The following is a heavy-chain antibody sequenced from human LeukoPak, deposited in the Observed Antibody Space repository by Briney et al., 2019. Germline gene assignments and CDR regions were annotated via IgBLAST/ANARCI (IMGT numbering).Heavy chain of an antibody. CDR3: AKVAATLFGFFDY. CDR1: GFTFNDYG. CDR2: ISYDGSDK. V-gene: IGHV3-30*18. Sequence: GGSLRLSCAASGFTFNDYGMHWVRQAPGKGLEWVAVISYDGSDKFYGDSVEGRFTISRDNSKSTLYLQMNSLRVEDTAVYYCAKVAATLFGFFDYWGQGALVTVSS. J-gene: IGHJ4*02. D-gene: IGHD3-10*02.